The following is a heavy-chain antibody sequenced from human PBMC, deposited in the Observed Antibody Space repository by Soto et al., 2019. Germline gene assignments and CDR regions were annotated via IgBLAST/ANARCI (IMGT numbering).Heavy chain of an antibody. D-gene: IGHD5-12*01. CDR2: TNHSGST. CDR3: ARARGLNWFDP. J-gene: IGHJ5*02. Sequence: ETLSLTCAVYGGSFSGYYWSWIRQPPGKGLEWIGETNHSGSTNYNPSLKSRVTISVDTSKNQFSLKLSSVTAADTAVYYCARARGLNWFDPWGQGTLVTVSS. CDR1: GGSFSGYY. V-gene: IGHV4-34*01.